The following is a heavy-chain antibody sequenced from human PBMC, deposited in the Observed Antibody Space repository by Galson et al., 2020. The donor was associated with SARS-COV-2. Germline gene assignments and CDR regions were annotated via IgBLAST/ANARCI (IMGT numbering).Heavy chain of an antibody. CDR3: VRDPSRPGAFDV. CDR2: TYYRSKWYN. CDR1: GDSVSSNTVA. V-gene: IGHV6-1*01. Sequence: PSQTLSLTCAISGDSVSSNTVAWNWIRQSPRRGLEWLGRTYYRSKWYNDYAISVKSRIIINPDTSKNQFSLQLNSVTPDDTAVYFCVRDPSRPGAFDVWGQGTMVTVSS. J-gene: IGHJ3*01.